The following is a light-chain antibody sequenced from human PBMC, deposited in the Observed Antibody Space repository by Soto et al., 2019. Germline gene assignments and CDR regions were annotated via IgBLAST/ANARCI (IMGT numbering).Light chain of an antibody. V-gene: IGKV3-11*01. CDR2: DAS. CDR1: QSVSSY. CDR3: QQRSNWLLT. Sequence: EIVLTQSTASLSLSPGERATLSSRASQSVSSYLAWYQQKPGQAPRLLIYDASNRATGIPARFSGSGSGTDFTLTISSLEPEDFAVYYCQQRSNWLLTFGGGTKVEIK. J-gene: IGKJ4*01.